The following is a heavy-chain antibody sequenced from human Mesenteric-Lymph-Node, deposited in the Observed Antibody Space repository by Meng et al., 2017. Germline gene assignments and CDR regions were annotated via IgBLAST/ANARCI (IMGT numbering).Heavy chain of an antibody. J-gene: IGHJ4*02. V-gene: IGHV1-69*06. CDR3: ASAAELLPNDY. Sequence: SVKVSCKASGGTFSSYAISWVRQAAGQGLEWMGGIIPIFGTANYAQKFQGRVTITADKSTSTAYMELSRLRSDDTAVYYCASAAELLPNDYWGQGTLVTVSS. D-gene: IGHD1-26*01. CDR2: IIPIFGTA. CDR1: GGTFSSYA.